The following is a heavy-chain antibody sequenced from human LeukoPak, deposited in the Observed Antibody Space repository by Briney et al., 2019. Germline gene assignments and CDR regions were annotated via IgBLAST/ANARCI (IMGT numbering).Heavy chain of an antibody. J-gene: IGHJ3*02. D-gene: IGHD4-23*01. Sequence: SVKVSCKASGGTFSSYAISWVRQAPGQGLEWMGGIIPIFGTANYAQKFQGRVTITADKSTSTAYMELSSLRSEDTAVYYCARGGATVVTRTYGDAFDIWGQGTMVTVSS. CDR1: GGTFSSYA. V-gene: IGHV1-69*06. CDR2: IIPIFGTA. CDR3: ARGGATVVTRTYGDAFDI.